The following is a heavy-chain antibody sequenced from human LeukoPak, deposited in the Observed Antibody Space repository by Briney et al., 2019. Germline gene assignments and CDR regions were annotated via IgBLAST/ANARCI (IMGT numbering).Heavy chain of an antibody. CDR3: ATDAYFDMRGGPRR. Sequence: PGRSLRLSCAASGFIFENYGMRWVRQAPGQGLQWVAVISYDGSTKYYGDSVKGRFTISRDNSKNTLFLELNSLRAEDTAVYYCATDAYFDMRGGPRRWGQGTLVSVSS. D-gene: IGHD3-9*01. CDR2: ISYDGSTK. CDR1: GFIFENYG. J-gene: IGHJ1*01. V-gene: IGHV3-30*03.